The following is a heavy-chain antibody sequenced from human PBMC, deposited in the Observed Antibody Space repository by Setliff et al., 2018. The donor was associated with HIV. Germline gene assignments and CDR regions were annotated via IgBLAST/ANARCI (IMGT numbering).Heavy chain of an antibody. J-gene: IGHJ4*02. Sequence: ASVKVSCKASGYTLTTYGISWVRQAPGQGLEWMGWINTETGNPMYAQGFTGRFVFSLGTSVSTAYLQINSLKTEDTAMYYCARVGSYWSTFDYWGQGALVTVSS. D-gene: IGHD1-26*01. V-gene: IGHV7-4-1*02. CDR3: ARVGSYWSTFDY. CDR1: GYTLTTYG. CDR2: INTETGNP.